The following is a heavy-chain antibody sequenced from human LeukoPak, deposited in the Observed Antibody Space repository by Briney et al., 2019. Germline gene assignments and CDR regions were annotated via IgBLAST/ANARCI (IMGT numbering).Heavy chain of an antibody. J-gene: IGHJ6*02. Sequence: GGSLRLSCAASGFTFDDYAMHWVRQAPGKGLEWVSGISWNSGSIGYADSVKGRFTISRDNAKNSLYLQMNSLRAEDTALYYCAKGFTLYYYCYGMDVWGQGTTVTVSS. CDR2: ISWNSGSI. CDR3: AKGFTLYYYCYGMDV. V-gene: IGHV3-9*01. CDR1: GFTFDDYA.